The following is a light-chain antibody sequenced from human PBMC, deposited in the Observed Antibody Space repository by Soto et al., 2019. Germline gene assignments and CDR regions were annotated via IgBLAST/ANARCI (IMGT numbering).Light chain of an antibody. J-gene: IGLJ2*01. CDR2: DVT. V-gene: IGLV2-14*03. CDR3: SSYAGSNTLV. CDR1: SSDVGAYDY. Sequence: QSALTQPASVSGSPGQSITISCTGTSSDVGAYDYVSRYQQHPGKAPKLMIYDVTNRPSGVSNRFSGSKSGNTASLTISGLQAEDEADYYCSSYAGSNTLVFGGGTKVTVL.